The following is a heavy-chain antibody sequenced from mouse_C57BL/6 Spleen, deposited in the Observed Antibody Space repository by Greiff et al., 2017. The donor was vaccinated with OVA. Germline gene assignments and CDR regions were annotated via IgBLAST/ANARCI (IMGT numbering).Heavy chain of an antibody. CDR1: GFTFSDYG. D-gene: IGHD1-1*01. Sequence: EVQVVESGGGLVKPGGSLKLSCAASGFTFSDYGMHWVRQAPEKGLEWVAYISSGSSTIYYADTVKGRFTISRDNAKNTLFLQMTSLRSEETAMYYCARANYGKDAMDYWGQGTSVTVSS. CDR3: ARANYGKDAMDY. CDR2: ISSGSSTI. V-gene: IGHV5-17*01. J-gene: IGHJ4*01.